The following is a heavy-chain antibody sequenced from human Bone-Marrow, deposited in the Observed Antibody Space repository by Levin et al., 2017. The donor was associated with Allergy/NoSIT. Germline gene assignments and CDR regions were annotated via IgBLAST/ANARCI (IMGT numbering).Heavy chain of an antibody. CDR1: GFTFSSYG. D-gene: IGHD6-6*01. Sequence: GESLKISCAASGFTFSSYGMHWVRQAPGKGLEWVAVIWYDGSYKYYADSVRGRFTISRDNSKNTVYLQMNSLRAEDTAVYYCARHNSSVDYWGQGTLVTVSS. CDR3: ARHNSSVDY. V-gene: IGHV3-33*01. J-gene: IGHJ4*02. CDR2: IWYDGSYK.